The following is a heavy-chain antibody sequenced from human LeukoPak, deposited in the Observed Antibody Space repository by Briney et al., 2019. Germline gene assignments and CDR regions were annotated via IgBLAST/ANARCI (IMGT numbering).Heavy chain of an antibody. V-gene: IGHV3-30*02. CDR1: GFTFSNYG. D-gene: IGHD3-10*01. CDR2: IRYDGSNK. Sequence: PGGSLRLSCAASGFTFSNYGMHWVRQAPGKGLEWVAFIRYDGSNKYYANSVKGRFTISRDNSKNTLYLQMNSLRVEDTAVYYCAKDQAAAVLLLLPGLFDCWGQGTLVTVSS. J-gene: IGHJ4*02. CDR3: AKDQAAAVLLLLPGLFDC.